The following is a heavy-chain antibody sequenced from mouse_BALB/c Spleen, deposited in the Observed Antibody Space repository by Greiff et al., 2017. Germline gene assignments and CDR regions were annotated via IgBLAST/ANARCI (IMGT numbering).Heavy chain of an antibody. CDR1: GFTFSSYA. CDR3: ARDPGYDWYFDV. Sequence: EVQRVESGGGLVKPGGSLKLSCAASGFTFSSYAMSWVRQSPEKRLEWVAEISSGGSYTYYPDTVTGRFTISRDNAKNTLYLEMSSLRSEDTAMYYCARDPGYDWYFDVWGAGTTVTVSS. D-gene: IGHD2-14*01. CDR2: ISSGGSYT. V-gene: IGHV5-9-4*01. J-gene: IGHJ1*01.